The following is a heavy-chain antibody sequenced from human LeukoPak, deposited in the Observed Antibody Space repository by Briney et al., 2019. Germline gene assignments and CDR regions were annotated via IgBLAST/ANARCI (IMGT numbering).Heavy chain of an antibody. D-gene: IGHD2-21*02. Sequence: SVKVSCKASGGTFSRYAISWVPQAPGQRLEWMRRIIPILGIANYAQKLQGRVTITADKSTSTAYIELSSLRSEDTAVYYCARVPYCGGDCYTPIPHWGQGTLVTVSS. J-gene: IGHJ1*01. V-gene: IGHV1-69*04. CDR1: GGTFSRYA. CDR3: ARVPYCGGDCYTPIPH. CDR2: IIPILGIA.